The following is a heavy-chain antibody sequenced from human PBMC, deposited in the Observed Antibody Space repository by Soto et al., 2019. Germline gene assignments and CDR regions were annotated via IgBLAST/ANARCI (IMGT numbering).Heavy chain of an antibody. J-gene: IGHJ4*02. D-gene: IGHD3-10*01. CDR2: INHSGST. CDR1: GGSFSGYY. CDR3: ARGRVRGGL. V-gene: IGHV4-34*01. Sequence: QVQLQQWGAGLLKPSETLSLTCAVYGGSFSGYYWSWIRQPPGKGLEGIGEINHSGSTNYNPSLKSRVTISEDTSTNQFSLKLSSVTASDTAVYYCARGRVRGGLWGQGTLVAVSS.